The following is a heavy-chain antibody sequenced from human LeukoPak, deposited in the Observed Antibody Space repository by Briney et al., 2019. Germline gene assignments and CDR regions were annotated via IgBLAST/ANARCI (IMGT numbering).Heavy chain of an antibody. V-gene: IGHV3-74*01. J-gene: IGHJ4*02. CDR1: GFTFSKYL. D-gene: IGHD3-10*01. CDR3: AKDGAETMVKGGYYFDY. Sequence: GGSLRLSCAASGFTFSKYLMHWVRQAPGKGLVWVSRIHGDGISTTYADSVKGRFTISRDNAKNTLYLQMNSLRAEDTAVYYCAKDGAETMVKGGYYFDYWGQGTLVTVSS. CDR2: IHGDGIST.